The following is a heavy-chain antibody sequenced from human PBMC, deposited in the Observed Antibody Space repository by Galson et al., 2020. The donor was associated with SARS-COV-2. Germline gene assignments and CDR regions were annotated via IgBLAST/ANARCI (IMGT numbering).Heavy chain of an antibody. CDR3: ARDQSYGADAGFFHH. CDR1: GGSISSSSYH. J-gene: IGHJ1*01. V-gene: IGHV4-31*03. D-gene: IGHD4-17*01. Sequence: SETLSLTCTVSGGSISSSSYHWTWIHQHPGKGLEWIGDIHYSGVTDYNPSLKSRVFISVDTSRNQFSLNLRSVTAADTAVYYCARDQSYGADAGFFHHWGQGTLVTVSS. CDR2: IHYSGVT.